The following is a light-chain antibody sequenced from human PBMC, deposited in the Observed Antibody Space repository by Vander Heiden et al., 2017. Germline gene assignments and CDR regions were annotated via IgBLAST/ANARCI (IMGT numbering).Light chain of an antibody. J-gene: IGLJ3*02. V-gene: IGLV3-19*01. CDR1: RLRSSY. CDR3: NSRDSSGNHLV. CDR2: GKN. Sequence: SSELTQDPAVSVALGPTVRLTCQGHRLRSSYASWYPQKPGRAPVLVIYGKNNRHSGSPDRFSGSSSGNTASLTITGAQEEDEADYYCNSRDSSGNHLVFGGGTKLTVL.